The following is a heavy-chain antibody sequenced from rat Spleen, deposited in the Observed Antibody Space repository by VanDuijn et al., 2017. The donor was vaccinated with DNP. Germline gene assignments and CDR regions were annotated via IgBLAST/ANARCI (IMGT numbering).Heavy chain of an antibody. Sequence: EVQLVESGGGLVQPGRSLKLSCAASGFTFSDYYMAWVRQAPTKGLECVAYISYDGGSTYYGDTVKGRFTISRDNAKSTLYLQMDSLRSEDTATYYCTTALGYDGYYHVRWYFDFWGPGTMVTVSS. J-gene: IGHJ1*01. V-gene: IGHV5-20*01. CDR2: ISYDGGST. CDR1: GFTFSDYY. D-gene: IGHD1-12*03. CDR3: TTALGYDGYYHVRWYFDF.